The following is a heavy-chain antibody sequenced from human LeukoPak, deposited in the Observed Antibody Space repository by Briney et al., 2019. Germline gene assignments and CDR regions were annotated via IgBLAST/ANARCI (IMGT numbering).Heavy chain of an antibody. CDR1: GFTFKNAW. CDR3: TTGAGVLLWFGESISDS. Sequence: PGGSLRLSCAASGFTFKNAWMSWVRQAPGKGLEWMGRIKNKNNEGTTDYAASVRGRFIISRDDSKDTLYLRMDSLRTEDTAIYYCTTGAGVLLWFGESISDSWGQGTLVTVSS. J-gene: IGHJ4*02. D-gene: IGHD3-10*01. CDR2: IKNKNNEGTT. V-gene: IGHV3-15*01.